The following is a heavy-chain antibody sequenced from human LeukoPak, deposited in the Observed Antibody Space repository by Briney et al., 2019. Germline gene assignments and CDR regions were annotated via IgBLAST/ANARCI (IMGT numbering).Heavy chain of an antibody. CDR2: INHSGST. Sequence: PSETLSLTCAVYGGSFSGYYWSWIRQPPGKGLEWIGEINHSGSTNYNPSLKSRVTISVDTSKNQFSLKLSSVTAADTAVYYCARTYSSGWYFSRTFDPWGQGTLVTVSS. V-gene: IGHV4-34*01. CDR1: GGSFSGYY. D-gene: IGHD6-19*01. J-gene: IGHJ5*02. CDR3: ARTYSSGWYFSRTFDP.